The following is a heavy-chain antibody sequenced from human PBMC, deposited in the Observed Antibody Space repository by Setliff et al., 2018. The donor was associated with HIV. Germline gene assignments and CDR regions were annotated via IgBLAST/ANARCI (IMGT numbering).Heavy chain of an antibody. Sequence: SSETLSLTCTVSGGSINNYCWNWIRQPPGRGLEWIGFIFASGTTKYNPSLQRRVTMSIDTSKNQFSLKLTSVTAADTAVYYCARRIDDSGSFPDKNWFDTWGQGSLVTVSS. D-gene: IGHD3-10*01. CDR3: ARRIDDSGSFPDKNWFDT. J-gene: IGHJ5*02. CDR2: IFASGTT. CDR1: GGSINNYC. V-gene: IGHV4-4*09.